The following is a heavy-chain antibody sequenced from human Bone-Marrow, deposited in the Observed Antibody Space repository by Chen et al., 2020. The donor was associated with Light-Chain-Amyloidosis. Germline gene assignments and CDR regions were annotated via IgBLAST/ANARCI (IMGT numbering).Heavy chain of an antibody. CDR2: LYYTGRN. CDR3: VRERFRAVGVGGDYYGMDV. Sequence: QLQMQELGPGLVKASETLSLTCTVSGGSISTETHYWAWIRQPPGKGLEWIGTLYYTGRNYYNPSLKSRVTISADTSRNQFTLRLTSVTAADTAVYYCVRERFRAVGVGGDYYGMDVWGQGTTVTVSS. J-gene: IGHJ6*02. V-gene: IGHV4-39*02. CDR1: GGSISTETHY. D-gene: IGHD6-19*01.